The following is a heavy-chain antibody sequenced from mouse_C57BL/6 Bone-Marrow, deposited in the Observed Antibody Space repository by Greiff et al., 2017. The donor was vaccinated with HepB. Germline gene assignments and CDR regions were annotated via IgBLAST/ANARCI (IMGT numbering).Heavy chain of an antibody. CDR1: GYTFTDHT. Sequence: VQLKESDAELVKPGASVKISCKVSGYTFTDHTIHWMKQRPEQGLEWIGYIYPRDGSTKYNEKFKGKATLTADKSSSTAYMQLNSLTSEDSAVYFCASDYYGSREGFAYWGQGTLVTVSA. J-gene: IGHJ3*01. CDR3: ASDYYGSREGFAY. D-gene: IGHD1-1*01. CDR2: IYPRDGST. V-gene: IGHV1-78*01.